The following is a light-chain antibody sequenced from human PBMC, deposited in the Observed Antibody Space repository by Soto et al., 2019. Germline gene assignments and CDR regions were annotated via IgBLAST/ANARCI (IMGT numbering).Light chain of an antibody. CDR3: QQFGRSPWT. CDR1: QSVSSSY. J-gene: IGKJ5*01. CDR2: SAS. Sequence: EIVLTQSPGTLSLSPGERATLSCRASQSVSSSYLAWYQQKPGQAPGLLIYSASNRAAGVPDRFSGSGSGADFSLTISRLEPEDFAVYYCQQFGRSPWTFGQGTRLEIK. V-gene: IGKV3-20*01.